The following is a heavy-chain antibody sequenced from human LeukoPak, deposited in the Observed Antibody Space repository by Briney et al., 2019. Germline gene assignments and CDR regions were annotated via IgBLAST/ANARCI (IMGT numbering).Heavy chain of an antibody. V-gene: IGHV4-38-2*02. CDR1: GYSISRGYY. Sequence: SETLSLTCTVSGYSISRGYYWGWIRQSPGEGLEWIGSIYHGGSTYYNPSLRSRVIVSVDTSKNHFSLKMSSVTAADTAVYYCARDLASCAGDCYSDGFDYWGQGALVTVSS. CDR3: ARDLASCAGDCYSDGFDY. D-gene: IGHD2-21*02. J-gene: IGHJ4*02. CDR2: IYHGGST.